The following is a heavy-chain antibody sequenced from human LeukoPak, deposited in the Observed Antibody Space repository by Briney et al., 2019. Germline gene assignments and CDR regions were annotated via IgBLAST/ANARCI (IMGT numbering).Heavy chain of an antibody. CDR3: ARVYGSGSYILTYYFDY. V-gene: IGHV4-4*07. Sequence: SETLSLTCTVSGGSISSYYWSWIRQPAGKGLEWIGRIYTSGSINYNPSLKSRVTMSVDTSKNQFSLKLSSVTAADTAVYYCARVYGSGSYILTYYFDYWGQGTLVTVSS. J-gene: IGHJ4*02. CDR2: IYTSGSI. D-gene: IGHD3-10*01. CDR1: GGSISSYY.